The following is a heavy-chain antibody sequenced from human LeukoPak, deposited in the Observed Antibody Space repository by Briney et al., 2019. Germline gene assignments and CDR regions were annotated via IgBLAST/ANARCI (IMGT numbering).Heavy chain of an antibody. V-gene: IGHV3-30-3*01. J-gene: IGHJ4*02. Sequence: GGSLRLSCAASGVSFSSYAMDWVRQAPGKGLEWGAVISYDGSNKYYADSVNGPFTISRDNSKNTLYLQLNTLRPEDTAAYYCARDRIAAAGIPFFSTQFDYWGQGTLVTVSS. CDR1: GVSFSSYA. D-gene: IGHD6-13*01. CDR2: ISYDGSNK. CDR3: ARDRIAAAGIPFFSTQFDY.